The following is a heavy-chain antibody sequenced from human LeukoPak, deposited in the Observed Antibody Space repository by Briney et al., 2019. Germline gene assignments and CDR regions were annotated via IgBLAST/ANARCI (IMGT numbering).Heavy chain of an antibody. CDR2: IYYSGST. Sequence: SETLSLTCTVSGGSISSGDYYWSWIRQPPGKDLEWIGYIYYSGSTYYNPSLKSRVTISVDTSKNQFSLKLSSVTAADTAVYHCARADSSGYPRGYYLDYWGQGTLVTVSS. V-gene: IGHV4-30-4*01. CDR1: GGSISSGDYY. J-gene: IGHJ4*02. CDR3: ARADSSGYPRGYYLDY. D-gene: IGHD3-22*01.